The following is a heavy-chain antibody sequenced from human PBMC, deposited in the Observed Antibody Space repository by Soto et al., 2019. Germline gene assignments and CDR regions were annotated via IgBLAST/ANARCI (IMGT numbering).Heavy chain of an antibody. CDR2: VYYSGSA. D-gene: IGHD3-10*01. CDR1: GASVISSDW. CDR3: ARSSGVSATNWFDA. J-gene: IGHJ5*02. Sequence: SETLSLTCLVSGASVISSDWWIWVRQTPLKGLEWIGEVYYSGSANYNPSLTSRVTMSIDKSKNQFFLNLTSLTAADTAVYYCARSSGVSATNWFDAWGRGALVTVSS. V-gene: IGHV4-4*02.